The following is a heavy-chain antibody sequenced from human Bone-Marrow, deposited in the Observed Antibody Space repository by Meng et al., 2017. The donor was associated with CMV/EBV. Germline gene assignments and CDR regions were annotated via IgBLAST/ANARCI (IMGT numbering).Heavy chain of an antibody. J-gene: IGHJ3*02. CDR1: GFTFSSYA. CDR2: ISGSGGST. V-gene: IGHV3-23*01. D-gene: IGHD3-3*01. Sequence: GESLKISCAASGFTFSSYAMSWVRQAPGKGLEWVSAISGSGGSTYYADSVKGRFTISRDNSKNTLYLQMNSLRAEDTAVYYCAKYNDFWSGYYTDAFAIWGQGPRVT. CDR3: AKYNDFWSGYYTDAFAI.